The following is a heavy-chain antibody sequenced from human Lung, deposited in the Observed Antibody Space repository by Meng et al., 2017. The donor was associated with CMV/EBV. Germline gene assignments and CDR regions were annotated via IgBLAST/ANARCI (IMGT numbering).Heavy chain of an antibody. D-gene: IGHD2-2*02. CDR2: ISGSGGST. V-gene: IGHV3-23*01. CDR1: GFTFSSYA. CDR3: AKFRGCTEEGTSCYSFYYYYYGMDV. Sequence: GGSXRLXCAASGFTFSSYAMSXVRQAPGKGLEWVSAISGSGGSTYYADSVKGRFTISRDNSKNTLYLQMNSLRAEDTAVYYCAKFRGCTEEGTSCYSFYYYYYGMDVWXQGTTVTVSS. J-gene: IGHJ6*02.